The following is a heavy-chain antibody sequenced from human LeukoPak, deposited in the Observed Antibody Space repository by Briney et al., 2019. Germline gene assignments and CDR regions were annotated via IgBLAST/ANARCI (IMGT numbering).Heavy chain of an antibody. V-gene: IGHV3-15*01. Sequence: KPGGSLRLSCAASGFTFSNTWMSWVRQAPGKGLEGVGRIKSKTDGGTTDYAAPVKGRFTISRDDSKNTLYRQMNSLKTEDTAVYYCTTGLRAADTNWGLGTLVTVSS. J-gene: IGHJ4*02. D-gene: IGHD6-13*01. CDR1: GFTFSNTW. CDR2: IKSKTDGGTT. CDR3: TTGLRAADTN.